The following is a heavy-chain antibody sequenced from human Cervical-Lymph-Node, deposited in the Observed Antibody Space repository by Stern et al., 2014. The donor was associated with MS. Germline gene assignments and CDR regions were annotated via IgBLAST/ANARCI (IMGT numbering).Heavy chain of an antibody. CDR3: ATGGRVGAPTYYGMDV. CDR2: FDPGDGET. J-gene: IGHJ6*02. CDR1: GYTLTELS. Sequence: QVQLVQSGAEVKKPGASVKVSCTVSGYTLTELSMHWVRQAPGTGLEWMGGFDPGDGETIYAQKFQGRVTMTEDTSTDTAYMELSSLRSEDTAVYYCATGGRVGAPTYYGMDVWGQGTAVTVSS. D-gene: IGHD1-26*01. V-gene: IGHV1-24*01.